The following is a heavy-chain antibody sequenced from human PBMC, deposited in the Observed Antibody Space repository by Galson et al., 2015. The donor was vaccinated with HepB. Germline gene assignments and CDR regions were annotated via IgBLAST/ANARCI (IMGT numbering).Heavy chain of an antibody. Sequence: SVKVSCKASGYTFTSFGLSWARQAPGHGLEWMGWTTVYNGKTNYAEKFQGRVTMTTDTSTDTAYMEVRSLRSDDTVVYYCAREKMTMVRGVILPYGMDVWGQGTAVTV. V-gene: IGHV1-18*04. D-gene: IGHD3-10*01. CDR3: AREKMTMVRGVILPYGMDV. CDR2: TTVYNGKT. J-gene: IGHJ6*02. CDR1: GYTFTSFG.